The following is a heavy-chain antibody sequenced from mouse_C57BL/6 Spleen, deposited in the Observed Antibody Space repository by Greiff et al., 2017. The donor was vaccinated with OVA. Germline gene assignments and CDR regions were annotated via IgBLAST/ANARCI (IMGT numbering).Heavy chain of an antibody. V-gene: IGHV1-76*01. J-gene: IGHJ4*01. CDR3: AREDFYAMDY. CDR2: IYPGSGNT. Sequence: VQGVESGAELVRPGASVKLSCKASGYTFTDYYINWVKQRPGQGLEWIARIYPGSGNTYYNEKFKGKATLTAEKSSSPAYMQLSSLTSEDSAVYFCAREDFYAMDYWGQGTSVTVSS. CDR1: GYTFTDYY.